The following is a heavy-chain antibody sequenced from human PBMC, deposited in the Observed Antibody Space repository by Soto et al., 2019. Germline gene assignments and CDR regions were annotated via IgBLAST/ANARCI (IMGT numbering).Heavy chain of an antibody. CDR1: GYSFTSYW. J-gene: IGHJ6*02. D-gene: IGHD3-3*01. CDR2: IYPGDSDT. Sequence: PGESLKISCKGSGYSFTSYWIGWVRQMPGKGLEWMGIIYPGDSDTRYSPSFQGQVTISADKSISTAYLQWSSLKASDTAMYYCARPRGRKYYDFCSGYFDYYGMDVWGQGTTVTVSS. CDR3: ARPRGRKYYDFCSGYFDYYGMDV. V-gene: IGHV5-51*01.